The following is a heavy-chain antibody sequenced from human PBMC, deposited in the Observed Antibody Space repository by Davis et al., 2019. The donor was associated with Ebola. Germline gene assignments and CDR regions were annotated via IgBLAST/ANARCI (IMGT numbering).Heavy chain of an antibody. CDR2: INNDGSDT. Sequence: GESLKISCAASGFTFSSYWMHWVRQPPGKGLVWVSRINNDGSDTKCADSVKGRFTISRDNSKNTLYLQMNSLRAEDTAVYYCARDHGYSSSWYINYWGQGTLVTVSS. CDR3: ARDHGYSSSWYINY. V-gene: IGHV3-74*03. D-gene: IGHD6-13*01. J-gene: IGHJ4*02. CDR1: GFTFSSYW.